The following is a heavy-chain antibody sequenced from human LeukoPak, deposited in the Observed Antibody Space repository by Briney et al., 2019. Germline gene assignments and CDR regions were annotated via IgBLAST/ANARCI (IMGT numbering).Heavy chain of an antibody. J-gene: IGHJ4*02. CDR3: ARLVAGTAEYNFDY. CDR1: GGSISSYY. D-gene: IGHD6-19*01. V-gene: IGHV4-59*08. Sequence: SETLSLTCTVSGGSISSYYWSWIRQPPGKGLEWIGYIYYSGSTNYNPSLKSRVTISVDTSKNQFSLKLRSVTAADTAVYYCARLVAGTAEYNFDYWGQGTLVTVSS. CDR2: IYYSGST.